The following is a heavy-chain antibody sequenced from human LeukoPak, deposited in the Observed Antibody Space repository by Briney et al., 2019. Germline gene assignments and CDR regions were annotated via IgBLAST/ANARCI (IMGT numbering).Heavy chain of an antibody. CDR3: ARAPLQYCSGGSCQSPPDY. J-gene: IGHJ4*02. Sequence: GESLKISCKGSGYSFTNYWIGWVRQMPGKGLEWMGIIYPGDSDTRYSPSFQGQVTISADKSISTAYLQWSSLKASDTAMYYCARAPLQYCSGGSCQSPPDYWGQGTLVTVSS. V-gene: IGHV5-51*01. CDR2: IYPGDSDT. D-gene: IGHD2-15*01. CDR1: GYSFTNYW.